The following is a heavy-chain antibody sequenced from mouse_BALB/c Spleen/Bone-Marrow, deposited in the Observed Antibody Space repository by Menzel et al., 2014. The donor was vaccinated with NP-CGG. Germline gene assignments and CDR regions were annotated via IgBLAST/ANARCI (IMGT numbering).Heavy chain of an antibody. CDR1: GYTITSYD. D-gene: IGHD3-2*01. V-gene: IGHV1S56*01. Sequence: QVQLQQSGPELVKPGALVKISCKASGYTITSYDINWVKQRPGQGLEWIGWIYPGDGSTKYNEKFKGKATLTADKSSSTAYLQLSSLTSENAAVYFCARSGDSTGYGFAYWGQGTLVTVSA. CDR3: ARSGDSTGYGFAY. J-gene: IGHJ3*01. CDR2: IYPGDGST.